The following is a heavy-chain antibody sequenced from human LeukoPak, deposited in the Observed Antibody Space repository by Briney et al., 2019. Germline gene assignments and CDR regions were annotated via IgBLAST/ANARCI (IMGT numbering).Heavy chain of an antibody. CDR3: ARDPYCGGDCPYYFDY. J-gene: IGHJ4*02. V-gene: IGHV4-59*12. CDR1: GGSISSYY. Sequence: SETLSLTCTVSGGSISSYYWSWIRQPPGKGLEWIGYIYYSGSTNYNPSLKSRVTISVDTSKNQFSLKLSSVTAADTAVYYCARDPYCGGDCPYYFDYWGQGTLVTVSS. D-gene: IGHD2-21*02. CDR2: IYYSGST.